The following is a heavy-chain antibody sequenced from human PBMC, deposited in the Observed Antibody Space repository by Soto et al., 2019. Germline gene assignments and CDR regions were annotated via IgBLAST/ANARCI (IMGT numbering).Heavy chain of an antibody. CDR3: ARHLVVRRSYGMDV. CDR2: IYYSGST. V-gene: IGHV4-39*01. J-gene: IGHJ6*02. CDR1: GGSISSSSYY. Sequence: SETLSLTCTVSGGSISSSSYYWGWIRQPPGKGLEWIGSIYYSGSTYCNPSLKSRVTISVDTSKNQFSLKLSSVTAADTAVYYCARHLVVRRSYGMDVWGQGTTVTVSS. D-gene: IGHD3-22*01.